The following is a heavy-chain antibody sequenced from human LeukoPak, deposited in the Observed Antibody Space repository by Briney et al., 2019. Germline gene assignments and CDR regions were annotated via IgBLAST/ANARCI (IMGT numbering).Heavy chain of an antibody. J-gene: IGHJ4*02. CDR2: ISYDGSDK. CDR3: ARAEGQYCTSTTCFARQDH. V-gene: IGHV3-30*03. CDR1: VITFSPYV. Sequence: PGTSLRLSCSAAVITFSPYVMHWVRQAPGKGLEWVALISYDGSDKYYADSVKGRFTISRDNSKKTLYLQMNSLRSEDTAVYYCARAEGQYCTSTTCFARQDHWGQGALVTVAS. D-gene: IGHD2/OR15-2a*01.